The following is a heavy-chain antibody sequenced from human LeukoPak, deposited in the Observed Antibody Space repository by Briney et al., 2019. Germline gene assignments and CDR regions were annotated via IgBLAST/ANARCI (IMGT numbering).Heavy chain of an antibody. CDR2: IYPGDSDT. CDR1: GYTFTTYW. V-gene: IGHV5-51*01. D-gene: IGHD5-24*01. Sequence: GESLKISCKGSGYTFTTYWIGWVRQMPGKGLEWMGIIYPGDSDTRYSPSFQGQVTISADKSTNTAYPQWSSLKASDTAMYYCAREMGTPMGPPFDYWGRGTLVTVSS. J-gene: IGHJ4*02. CDR3: AREMGTPMGPPFDY.